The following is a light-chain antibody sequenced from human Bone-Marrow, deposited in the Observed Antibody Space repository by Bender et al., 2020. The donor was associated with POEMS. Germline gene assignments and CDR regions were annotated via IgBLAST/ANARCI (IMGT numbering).Light chain of an antibody. Sequence: QSALTQPASVSGSRGQSISISCTGTNNDVGAFKYVSWYQQQPGKAPKLIIYEVGKRPSGISFRFSGSKSGNTASLTISGLQAEDEADYYCSSYTSTTTWVFGGGTKLTVL. J-gene: IGLJ3*02. V-gene: IGLV2-14*01. CDR2: EVG. CDR1: NNDVGAFKY. CDR3: SSYTSTTTWV.